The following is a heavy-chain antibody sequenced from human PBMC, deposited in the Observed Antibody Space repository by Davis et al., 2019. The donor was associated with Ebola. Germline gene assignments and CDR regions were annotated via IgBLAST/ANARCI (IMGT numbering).Heavy chain of an antibody. D-gene: IGHD6-19*01. Sequence: KVSCKGSGYSFTSYWIAWVRQMPGKGLEWMAIIYPGDSDTRFSPSFQGQVTISADQSITTAYLQWSSLKASDTAMYFCARHKIAVAGTQGAFDIWGQGTMVTVSS. J-gene: IGHJ3*02. V-gene: IGHV5-51*01. CDR1: GYSFTSYW. CDR3: ARHKIAVAGTQGAFDI. CDR2: IYPGDSDT.